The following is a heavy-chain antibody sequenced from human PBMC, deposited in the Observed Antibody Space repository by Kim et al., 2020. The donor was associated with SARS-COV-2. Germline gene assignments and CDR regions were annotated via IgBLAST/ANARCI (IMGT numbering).Heavy chain of an antibody. CDR2: ISYEGSTQ. V-gene: IGHV3-30*03. J-gene: IGHJ5*02. CDR1: GFTFSSHV. Sequence: GGSLRLSCAASGFTFSSHVMHWVRQAPGKGLEWVALISYEGSTQRYTDSVKGRFTCSKDNSKNILFLQMNSLRPEDTAVYYCARXLVGDTDLGPWGQGTLVTVSS. CDR3: ARXLVGDTDLGP. D-gene: IGHD1-26*01.